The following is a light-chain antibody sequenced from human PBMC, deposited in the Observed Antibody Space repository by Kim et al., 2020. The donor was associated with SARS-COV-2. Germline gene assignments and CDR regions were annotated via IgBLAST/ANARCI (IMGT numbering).Light chain of an antibody. Sequence: DIQMTQSPSTLSASVGDRITITCRASQSIDTALAWYQHKAGTAPKLLIYKASNLERGVPSRFSGSGYGTEFTLTISSLQPDDFATYYCQQYDRDPAFGQGTKLEIK. V-gene: IGKV1-5*03. CDR1: QSIDTA. CDR3: QQYDRDPA. CDR2: KAS. J-gene: IGKJ2*01.